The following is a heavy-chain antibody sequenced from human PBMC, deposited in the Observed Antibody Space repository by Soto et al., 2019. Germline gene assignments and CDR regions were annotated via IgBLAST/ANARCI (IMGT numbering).Heavy chain of an antibody. Sequence: ASVKVSCKVSGYTLTELSMHWVRQAPGKGLEWMGGFDPEDGETIYAQKFQGRVTMTEDTSTDTAYMELSSLRSEDTAVYYCAAVVTAIRPFDYWGQGTLVTVSS. V-gene: IGHV1-24*01. CDR3: AAVVTAIRPFDY. J-gene: IGHJ4*02. CDR2: FDPEDGET. CDR1: GYTLTELS. D-gene: IGHD2-21*02.